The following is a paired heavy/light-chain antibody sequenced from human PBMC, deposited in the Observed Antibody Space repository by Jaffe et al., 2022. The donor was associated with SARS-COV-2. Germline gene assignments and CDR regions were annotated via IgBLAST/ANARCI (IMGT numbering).Light chain of an antibody. Sequence: DIQMTQSPSSLSASVGDRVTITCRASQSISSYLNWYQQKPGKAPKLLIYAASSLQSGVPSRFSGSGSGTDFTLTISSLQPEDFATYYCQQSYSTLTWTFGQGTKVEIK. CDR2: AAS. CDR3: QQSYSTLTWT. CDR1: QSISSY. J-gene: IGKJ1*01. V-gene: IGKV1-39*01.
Heavy chain of an antibody. CDR3: AKVGDYYDSSGYYRVNNWFDP. V-gene: IGHV3-23*01. J-gene: IGHJ5*02. CDR1: GFTFSSYA. Sequence: EVQLLESGGGLVQPGGSLRLSCAASGFTFSSYAMSWVRQAPGKGLEWVSAISGSGGSTYYADSVKGRFTISRDNSKNTLYLQMNSLRAEDTAVYYCAKVGDYYDSSGYYRVNNWFDPWGQGTLVTVSS. D-gene: IGHD3-22*01. CDR2: ISGSGGST.